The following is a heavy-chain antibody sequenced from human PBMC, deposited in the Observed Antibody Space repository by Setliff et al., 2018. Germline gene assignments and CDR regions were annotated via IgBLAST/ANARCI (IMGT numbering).Heavy chain of an antibody. V-gene: IGHV3-21*04. D-gene: IGHD3-22*01. J-gene: IGHJ4*02. Sequence: GGSLRLSCAASGFTFSTHNMNWVRQAPGKGLEWVAFISFGSNYIFYADSVKGRFTISRDNSKNTLYLQMNSLRAEDTAVYYCARDGAGWYYYDSSGYYRYYFDYWGQGTLVTVSS. CDR3: ARDGAGWYYYDSSGYYRYYFDY. CDR2: ISFGSNYI. CDR1: GFTFSTHN.